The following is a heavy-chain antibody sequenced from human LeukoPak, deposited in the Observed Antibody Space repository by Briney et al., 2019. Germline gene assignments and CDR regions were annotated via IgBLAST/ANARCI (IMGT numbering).Heavy chain of an antibody. CDR2: IRYDGSNK. CDR3: AKDTAYITIFGPFDC. V-gene: IGHV3-30*02. CDR1: GFIFSSYG. J-gene: IGHJ4*02. Sequence: PGGSLRLSCAASGFIFSSYGMYWVRQAPGKGLEWVAFIRYDGSNKYYADSVKGRFTISRDNSKNTLYLQMNSLRVEDTAVYYCAKDTAYITIFGPFDCWGQGTLVTVSS. D-gene: IGHD3-3*01.